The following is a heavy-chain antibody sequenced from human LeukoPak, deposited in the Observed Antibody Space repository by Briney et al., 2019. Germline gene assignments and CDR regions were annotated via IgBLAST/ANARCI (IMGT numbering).Heavy chain of an antibody. D-gene: IGHD5-24*01. V-gene: IGHV1-2*02. CDR1: GYTFTDYY. Sequence: ASVKVSCKASGYTFTDYYMHWVRQAPGQGLEGMGWINPNSGGKNYAQKFQGRVTVTRDTSISTAYMELSSLRSEDTAVYYCARRSGDGYNLWGYFDYWGQGTLVTVSS. CDR3: ARRSGDGYNLWGYFDY. J-gene: IGHJ4*02. CDR2: INPNSGGK.